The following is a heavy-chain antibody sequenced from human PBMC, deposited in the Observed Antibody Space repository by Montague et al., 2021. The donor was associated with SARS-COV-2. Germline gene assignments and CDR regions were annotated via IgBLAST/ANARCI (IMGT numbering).Heavy chain of an antibody. V-gene: IGHV3-23*01. Sequence: SLRLSCAASGFIFTNYGMNWVRRAPGKGLESVAGISGFGGGTYYSDSVKGRFTISRATFNSTLFLQMDGLRAEDTAIYYCAKSFSGTRNWFDIWGQGTLVTVSS. CDR1: GFIFTNYG. CDR3: AKSFSGTRNWFDI. D-gene: IGHD1-14*01. J-gene: IGHJ5*02. CDR2: ISGFGGGT.